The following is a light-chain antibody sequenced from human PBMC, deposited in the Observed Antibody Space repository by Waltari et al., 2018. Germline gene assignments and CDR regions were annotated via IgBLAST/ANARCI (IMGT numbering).Light chain of an antibody. V-gene: IGKV4-1*01. Sequence: DIVMTQSPDSLAVSLGERATLNCKSSQSLFSSSNSKTYIAWYPHKPGQPPKLLIYWASIRASGVPDRFSGSGSGTDFTLTISSLQAEDVAVYYCHHYYIPPLTFGQGTRLEI. CDR1: QSLFSSSNSKTY. CDR3: HHYYIPPLT. CDR2: WAS. J-gene: IGKJ5*01.